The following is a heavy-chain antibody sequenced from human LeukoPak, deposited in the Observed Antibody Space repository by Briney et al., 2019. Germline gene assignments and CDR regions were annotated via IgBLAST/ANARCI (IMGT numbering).Heavy chain of an antibody. CDR3: AFSYYYGSGSYPFDY. V-gene: IGHV3-23*01. D-gene: IGHD3-10*01. J-gene: IGHJ4*02. CDR2: ISGSGGST. CDR1: GFTFSSYA. Sequence: GGSLGLSCAASGFTFSSYAMSWVRQAPGKGLEWVSAISGSGGSTYYADSVKGRFTISRDNFKNTLYLQMNSLRAEDTAVYYCAFSYYYGSGSYPFDYWGQGTLVTASS.